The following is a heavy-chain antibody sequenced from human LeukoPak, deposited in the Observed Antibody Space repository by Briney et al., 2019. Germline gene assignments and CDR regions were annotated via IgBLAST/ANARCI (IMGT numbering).Heavy chain of an antibody. V-gene: IGHV4-59*01. CDR2: IYYSGST. CDR1: GGSISSYY. J-gene: IGHJ6*02. CDR3: ARSPLFSKGYYYYGMDV. D-gene: IGHD2-21*01. Sequence: SETLSLTCTVSGGSISSYYWSWIRQPPGKGLEWIGHIYYSGSTNYSPSLKSRVTISVDTSKNQFSLKLSSVTAADTAVYYCARSPLFSKGYYYYGMDVWGQGTTVTVSS.